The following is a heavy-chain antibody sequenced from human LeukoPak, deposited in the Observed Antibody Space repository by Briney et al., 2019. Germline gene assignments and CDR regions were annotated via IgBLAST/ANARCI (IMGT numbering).Heavy chain of an antibody. CDR3: AKPDRITMVRGVIIYPDY. J-gene: IGHJ4*02. CDR2: IGGSGGST. Sequence: PGGSLRLSCAASGFTFSSYAMSWVRQAPGKGLEWVSAIGGSGGSTYYADSVKGRFTISRDNSKNTLYLQMNSLRAEDTAVYYCAKPDRITMVRGVIIYPDYWGQGTLVTVSS. V-gene: IGHV3-23*01. D-gene: IGHD3-10*01. CDR1: GFTFSSYA.